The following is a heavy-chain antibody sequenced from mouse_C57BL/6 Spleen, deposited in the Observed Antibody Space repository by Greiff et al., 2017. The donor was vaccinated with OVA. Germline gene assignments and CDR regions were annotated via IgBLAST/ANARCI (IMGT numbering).Heavy chain of an antibody. V-gene: IGHV3-6*01. CDR2: ISYDGSN. CDR3: ARSDDGYYD. Sequence: ESGPGLVKPSQSLSLTCSVTGYSITSGYYWNWIRQFPGNKLEWMGYISYDGSNNYNPSLKNRISITRDTSKNQFFLKLNSVTTEDTATYYCARSDDGYYDWGQGTTLTVSS. CDR1: GYSITSGYY. J-gene: IGHJ2*01. D-gene: IGHD2-3*01.